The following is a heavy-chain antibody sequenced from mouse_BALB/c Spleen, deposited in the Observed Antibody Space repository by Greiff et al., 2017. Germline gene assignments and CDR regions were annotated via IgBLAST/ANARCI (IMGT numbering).Heavy chain of an antibody. Sequence: EVKLLESGPDLVKPSQSLSLSCTVSGYSITSGYSWYWIRQPPGNQLEWMGYIHYSGSTNYNPSLKSRISITRDTSKNQFFLQLNSVTAEDTATYCCARWGPRFAYWGQGTLVTVSA. J-gene: IGHJ3*01. CDR1: GYSITSGYS. CDR2: IHYSGST. CDR3: ARWGPRFAY. V-gene: IGHV3-1*02.